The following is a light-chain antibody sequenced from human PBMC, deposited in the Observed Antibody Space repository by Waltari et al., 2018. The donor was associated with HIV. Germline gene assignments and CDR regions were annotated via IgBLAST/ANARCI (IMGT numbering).Light chain of an antibody. CDR3: GSYAGSHWV. V-gene: IGLV2-11*01. Sequence: QSPLTQPRSVPGSPGQSVTISCTGTSSDVGGHNYVSWYQQHPGKASNLMICDISKRPSGVPYRFSGSKSDNTASLTIYGLQAEDEAHYYCGSYAGSHWVFGGGTKLTVL. CDR1: SSDVGGHNY. J-gene: IGLJ3*02. CDR2: DIS.